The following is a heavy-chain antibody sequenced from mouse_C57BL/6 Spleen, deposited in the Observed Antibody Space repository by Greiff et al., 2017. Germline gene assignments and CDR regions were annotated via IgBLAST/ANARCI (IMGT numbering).Heavy chain of an antibody. CDR3: ARVVYYFDY. J-gene: IGHJ2*01. CDR2: ISYDGSN. D-gene: IGHD1-1*02. Sequence: ESGPGLVKPSQSLSLTCSVTGYSITSGYYWNWIRQFPGNKLEWMGYISYDGSNNYNPSLKNRISITRDTSKNQFFLKLNSVTTEDTATYYCARVVYYFDYWGQGTTLTVSS. V-gene: IGHV3-6*01. CDR1: GYSITSGYY.